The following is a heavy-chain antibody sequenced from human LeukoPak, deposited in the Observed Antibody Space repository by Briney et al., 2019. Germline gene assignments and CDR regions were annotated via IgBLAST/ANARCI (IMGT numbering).Heavy chain of an antibody. CDR1: GFTFTSSA. CDR3: AAEGAGSYRLDY. CDR2: IVVGSGNT. V-gene: IGHV1-58*01. J-gene: IGHJ4*02. Sequence: SVKVSCKASGFTFTSSAVQWVRQARGQRLEWIGWIVVGSGNTNYAQKFQERVTITRDMSTSTAYMELSSLRSEDTAVYYCAAEGAGSYRLDYWGQGTLVTVSS. D-gene: IGHD1-26*01.